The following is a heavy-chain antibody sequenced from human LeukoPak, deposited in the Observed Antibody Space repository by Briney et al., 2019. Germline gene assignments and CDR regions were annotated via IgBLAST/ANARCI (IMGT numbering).Heavy chain of an antibody. J-gene: IGHJ6*03. CDR2: INPNSGGT. CDR3: ARAHREYSSSWYGTPMDV. D-gene: IGHD6-13*01. V-gene: IGHV1-2*02. Sequence: ASVTVSCKASGYTFTSHFMHWVRQAPGQGLEWMGWINPNSGGTNYAQKFQGRVTMTRDTSISTAYMELSRLRSDDTAVYYCARAHREYSSSWYGTPMDVWGKGTTVTVSS. CDR1: GYTFTSHF.